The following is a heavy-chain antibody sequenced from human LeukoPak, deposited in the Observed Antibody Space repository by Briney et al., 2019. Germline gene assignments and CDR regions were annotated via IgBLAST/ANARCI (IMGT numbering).Heavy chain of an antibody. CDR2: ISGSGGST. D-gene: IGHD1-26*01. J-gene: IGHJ4*02. Sequence: GGSLRLSCAASGFTFSSDAMSWVRQAPGKGLEWVSAISGSGGSTYYADSVKGRFTISRDNSKNTLYLQMNSLRPEDTAVYYCANRIVGASDYFDYWGQGTLVTVSS. CDR3: ANRIVGASDYFDY. CDR1: GFTFSSDA. V-gene: IGHV3-23*01.